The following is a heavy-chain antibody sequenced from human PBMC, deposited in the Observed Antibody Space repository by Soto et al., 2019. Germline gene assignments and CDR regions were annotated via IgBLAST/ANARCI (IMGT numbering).Heavy chain of an antibody. CDR2: IYYSGST. CDR1: GGSVSSYY. V-gene: IGHV4-59*02. Sequence: SETLSLTCTVSGGSVSSYYWSWIRQSPGKGLEWIGYIYYSGSTKYKPSLKSRVTISVDTSKNQFSLKVNSATAADTAVYYGARAVGNICYIFDYWGQGALVTVSS. CDR3: ARAVGNICYIFDY. J-gene: IGHJ4*02. D-gene: IGHD2-15*01.